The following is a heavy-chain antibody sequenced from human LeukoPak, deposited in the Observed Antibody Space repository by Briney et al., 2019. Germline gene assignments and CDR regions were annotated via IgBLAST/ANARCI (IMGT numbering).Heavy chain of an antibody. CDR1: CGPTSSGGYY. Sequence: SQTLSLTCSVSCGPTSSGGYYWSWIRQHPGEGLVWFGYIYYSGSTYYNVSLKGRVPISVDASKHQFSLKLISVTAADAAVYYCAREGDRSGYYYESYFDYWGQGTLVTVSS. D-gene: IGHD3-22*01. CDR3: AREGDRSGYYYESYFDY. V-gene: IGHV4-31*03. J-gene: IGHJ4*02. CDR2: IYYSGST.